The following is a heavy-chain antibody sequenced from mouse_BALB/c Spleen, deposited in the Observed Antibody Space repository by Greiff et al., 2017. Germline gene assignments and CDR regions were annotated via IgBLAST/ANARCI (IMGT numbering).Heavy chain of an antibody. CDR3: ARSGHYGSRRFAY. V-gene: IGHV1-54*03. J-gene: IGHJ3*01. CDR1: GYAFTNYL. Sequence: QVHVKQSGAELVRPGTSVKVSCKASGYAFTNYLIEWVKQRPGQGLEWIGVINPGSGGTNYNEKFKGKATLTADKSSSTAYMQLSSLTSDDSAVYFCARSGHYGSRRFAYWGQGTLVTVSA. D-gene: IGHD1-1*01. CDR2: INPGSGGT.